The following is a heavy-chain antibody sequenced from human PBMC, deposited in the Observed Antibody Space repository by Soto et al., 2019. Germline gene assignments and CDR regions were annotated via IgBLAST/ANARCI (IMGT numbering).Heavy chain of an antibody. CDR2: TYYRSKWFH. D-gene: IGHD3-10*01. Sequence: SQTLSLTCAISGDSVSSDITSWNWIRQSPSRGLEWLGRTYYRSKWFHDYAASVKSRITINPDTSKNQFPLELNSMTPEDAAVYYCARGKALDVWGRGTVVTDS. CDR1: GDSVSSDITS. J-gene: IGHJ3*01. V-gene: IGHV6-1*01. CDR3: ARGKALDV.